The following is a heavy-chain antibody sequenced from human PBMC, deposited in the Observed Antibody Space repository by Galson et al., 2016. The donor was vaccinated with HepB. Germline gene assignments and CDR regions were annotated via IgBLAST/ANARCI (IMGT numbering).Heavy chain of an antibody. V-gene: IGHV3-33*01. CDR3: VRHCWRGQLVRGGHGMDV. D-gene: IGHD6-13*01. Sequence: SLRLSCAASGFTFSSYGMYWVRQAPGKGLKWVAVIWNDGRNKYYEDSVKGRFTISRDNSKNTLYLQMNSLRAEDTALYYCVRHCWRGQLVRGGHGMDVWGKGPTVTVSS. CDR2: IWNDGRNK. J-gene: IGHJ6*04. CDR1: GFTFSSYG.